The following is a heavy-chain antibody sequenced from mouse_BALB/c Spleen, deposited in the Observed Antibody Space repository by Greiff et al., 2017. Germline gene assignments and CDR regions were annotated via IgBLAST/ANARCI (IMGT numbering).Heavy chain of an antibody. J-gene: IGHJ2*01. CDR2: ISSGSSTI. CDR1: GFTFSSFG. CDR3: TYGNYYFDY. Sequence: EVKLMESGGGLVQPGGSRKLSCAASGFTFSSFGMHWVRQAPEKGLEWVAYISSGSSTIYYADTVKGRFTISRDNPKNTLFLQMTSLRSEDTAMYYCTYGNYYFDYWGQGTTLTVSS. D-gene: IGHD2-1*01. V-gene: IGHV5-17*02.